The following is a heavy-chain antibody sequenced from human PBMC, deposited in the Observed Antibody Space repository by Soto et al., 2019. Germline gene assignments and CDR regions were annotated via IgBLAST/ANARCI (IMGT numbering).Heavy chain of an antibody. J-gene: IGHJ4*01. D-gene: IGHD4-17*01. Sequence: SVKVSCKASGDTFSSSYTISWVRLAPGQGLEWMGGITPILDTTHYAQKFQDRVTITADESTNTAYMELSSLRSDDTAVYYCAKTPPRTTATAYYFDYWGQ. V-gene: IGHV1-69*13. CDR3: AKTPPRTTATAYYFDY. CDR1: GDTFSSSYT. CDR2: ITPILDTT.